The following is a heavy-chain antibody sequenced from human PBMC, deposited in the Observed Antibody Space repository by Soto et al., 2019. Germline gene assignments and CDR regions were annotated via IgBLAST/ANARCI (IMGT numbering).Heavy chain of an antibody. V-gene: IGHV1-8*02. D-gene: IGHD1-1*01. CDR1: GYTFTSYD. CDR3: ARGGSYWTRRHYFDS. CDR2: VTPRNGDT. J-gene: IGHJ4*02. Sequence: ASVKVSCKASGYTFTSYDINWVRQAAGQGPEWMGSVTPRNGDTAFAQKYQGRVTVTSNTSMSTVYMELSNLRSDDTAVYYCARGGSYWTRRHYFDSWGQGTLVTVSS.